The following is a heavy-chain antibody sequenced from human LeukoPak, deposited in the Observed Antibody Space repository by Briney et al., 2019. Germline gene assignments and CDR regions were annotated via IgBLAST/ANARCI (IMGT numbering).Heavy chain of an antibody. D-gene: IGHD4-17*01. CDR2: IYYSGST. CDR1: GGSVSSGSYY. CDR3: ARTDDYALVY. Sequence: SETLSLTCTVSGGSVSSGSYYWSWIRQPPGKGLEWIGYIYYSGSTNYNPSLKSRVTISVDTSKNQLSLKLSSVTAADTAVYYCARTDDYALVYWGQGTLVTVSS. J-gene: IGHJ4*02. V-gene: IGHV4-61*01.